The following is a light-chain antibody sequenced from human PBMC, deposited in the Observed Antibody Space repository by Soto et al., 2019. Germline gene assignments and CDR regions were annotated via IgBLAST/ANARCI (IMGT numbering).Light chain of an antibody. Sequence: QSALTQPPSVSGSPGQSVTISCTGTSSDIGSYNRVSWYQQPPGTAPKPMIYEVSNRPSGVPDRFSGSKSGNTASLTISGLQAEDEADYYCSSYTTSITVVFGGGTKLTVL. CDR3: SSYTTSITVV. V-gene: IGLV2-18*02. CDR1: SSDIGSYNR. J-gene: IGLJ2*01. CDR2: EVS.